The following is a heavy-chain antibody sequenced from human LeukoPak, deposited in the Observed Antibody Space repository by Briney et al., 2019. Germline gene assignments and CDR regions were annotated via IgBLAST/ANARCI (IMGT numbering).Heavy chain of an antibody. CDR3: ARGFLYSSGYCTRRENYFDY. CDR1: GGSISSSSYY. J-gene: IGHJ4*02. D-gene: IGHD3-22*01. CDR2: IYYSGST. V-gene: IGHV4-39*07. Sequence: SETLSLTCTVSGGSISSSSYYWGWIRQPPGKGPEWIGSIYYSGSTYYNPSLKSRVTISVDTSKNQFSLKLSSVTAADTAVYYCARGFLYSSGYCTRRENYFDYWGQGTLVTVSS.